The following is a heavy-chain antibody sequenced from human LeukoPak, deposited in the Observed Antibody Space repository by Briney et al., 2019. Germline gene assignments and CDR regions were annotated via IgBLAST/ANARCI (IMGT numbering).Heavy chain of an antibody. CDR1: GFTFDDYG. D-gene: IGHD3-22*01. CDR3: ARATDYDSSGYFADIDY. J-gene: IGHJ4*02. Sequence: GGSLRLSCAASGFTFDDYGMSWVRQAPGKGLEWVSGINWNGGSTGYADSVKGRFTISRDNAKNSLYLQMNSLRAEDTALYYCARATDYDSSGYFADIDYWGQGTLVTVSS. CDR2: INWNGGST. V-gene: IGHV3-20*04.